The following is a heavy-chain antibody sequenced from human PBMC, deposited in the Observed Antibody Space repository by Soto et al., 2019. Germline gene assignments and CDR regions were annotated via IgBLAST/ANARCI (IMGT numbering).Heavy chain of an antibody. Sequence: QVQVVESGGGVVQPGRSLRLSCAASGFTFSNYGMHWVRQAPGKGLDWVAVISYDGSIEYYSESVKGRFTMSRDNSENTVYLQRNSLRTEDTAVYFCGRDWVWFGAHPIDNWGQGTLVTVSS. D-gene: IGHD3-10*01. V-gene: IGHV3-30*03. J-gene: IGHJ4*02. CDR1: GFTFSNYG. CDR3: GRDWVWFGAHPIDN. CDR2: ISYDGSIE.